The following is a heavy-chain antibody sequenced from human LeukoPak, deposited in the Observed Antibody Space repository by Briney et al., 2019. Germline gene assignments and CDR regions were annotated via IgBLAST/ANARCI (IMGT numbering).Heavy chain of an antibody. Sequence: GGSLRLSCAASGFSFDDYGMSWVRQAPGKGLEWVSGINWSGRSTGYADSVKGRFTISRDNAENSLYLQMNSLRAEDTAVYYCARGEYGSGSYHIDYWGQGTLVTVSS. D-gene: IGHD3-10*01. CDR2: INWSGRST. CDR1: GFSFDDYG. V-gene: IGHV3-20*04. CDR3: ARGEYGSGSYHIDY. J-gene: IGHJ4*02.